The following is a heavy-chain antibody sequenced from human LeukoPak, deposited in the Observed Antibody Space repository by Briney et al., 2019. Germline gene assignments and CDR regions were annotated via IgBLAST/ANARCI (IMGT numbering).Heavy chain of an antibody. J-gene: IGHJ4*02. D-gene: IGHD4-23*01. Sequence: PGGSLRLSCAASGFTFSTYSMNWVRQAPGKGLEWVSYITNSTSYKYYADSVKGRFTISRDNAKNTLYLQMNSLRAEDTAVYYCARDHYGGNADYWGQGTLVTVSS. V-gene: IGHV3-21*01. CDR3: ARDHYGGNADY. CDR2: ITNSTSYK. CDR1: GFTFSTYS.